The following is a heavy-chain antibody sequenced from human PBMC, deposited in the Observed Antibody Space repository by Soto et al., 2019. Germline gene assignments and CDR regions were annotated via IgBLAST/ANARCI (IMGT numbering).Heavy chain of an antibody. CDR1: GGTFSSYA. J-gene: IGHJ4*02. Sequence: SVKVSCKASGGTFSSYAISWVRQAPGQGLEWMGGIIPIFGTANYAQKFQGRVTITADESTSTAYMELSSLRSEDTAVYYCAREIAARPPYFDYWGQGTLVTVSS. V-gene: IGHV1-69*13. CDR2: IIPIFGTA. D-gene: IGHD6-6*01. CDR3: AREIAARPPYFDY.